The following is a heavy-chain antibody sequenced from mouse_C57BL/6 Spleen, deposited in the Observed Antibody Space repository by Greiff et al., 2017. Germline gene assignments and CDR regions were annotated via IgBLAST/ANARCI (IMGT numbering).Heavy chain of an antibody. CDR2: IYPGDGDT. V-gene: IGHV1-82*01. CDR1: GYAFSSSW. CDR3: ARLRGYDGYPYYFDY. D-gene: IGHD2-3*01. Sequence: VKLMESGPELVKPGASVKISCKASGYAFSSSWMNWVKQRPGKGLEWIGRIYPGDGDTNYNGKFKGKATLTADKSSSTAYMQLSSLTSEDSAVYFCARLRGYDGYPYYFDYWGQGTTLTVSS. J-gene: IGHJ2*01.